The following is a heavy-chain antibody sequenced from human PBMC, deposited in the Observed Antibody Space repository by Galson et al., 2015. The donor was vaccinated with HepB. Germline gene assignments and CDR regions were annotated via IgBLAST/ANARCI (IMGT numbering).Heavy chain of an antibody. D-gene: IGHD2-15*01. CDR3: AGYGSFGTCYAAAFEI. CDR1: GDSVSSNNAG. CDR2: TYYRSRWYS. J-gene: IGHJ3*02. Sequence: CAISGDSVSSNNAGWNWIRQSPSRGLEWLGRTYYRSRWYSGYAVSVKSRITINADTSKNEFSLQLNSVTPDDTAVYFCAGYGSFGTCYAAAFEIWGRGTMVTVSS. V-gene: IGHV6-1*01.